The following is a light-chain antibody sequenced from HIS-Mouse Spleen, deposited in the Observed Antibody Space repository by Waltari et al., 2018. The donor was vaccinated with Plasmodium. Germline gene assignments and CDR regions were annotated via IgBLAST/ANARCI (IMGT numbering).Light chain of an antibody. V-gene: IGLV2-11*01. CDR3: CSYAGSYTWV. J-gene: IGLJ3*02. CDR1: SSDVGGYHY. CDR2: DVS. Sequence: QSALTQPRSVSGSPGQSVTISCTGTSSDVGGYHYVSWYQQHPGKAPKLMIYDVSKRPSGVPDRVAGSKSGNTASLTISGLQAEDEADYYCCSYAGSYTWVFGGGTKLTVL.